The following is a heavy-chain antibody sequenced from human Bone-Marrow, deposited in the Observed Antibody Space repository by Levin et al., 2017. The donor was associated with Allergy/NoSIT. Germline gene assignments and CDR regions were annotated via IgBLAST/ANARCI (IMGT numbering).Heavy chain of an antibody. J-gene: IGHJ6*03. D-gene: IGHD1-26*01. CDR3: ARSGHFYYYYMDV. CDR1: GGSISTGSYS. V-gene: IGHV4-61*02. Sequence: LRLSCTVSGGSISTGSYSWTWIRQPAGKGLEWIGRIYTSGSTHYNPSLKSRVSISADTSKNQFSLNLSSVTAEDTAVYYCARSGHFYYYYMDVWGKGTTVTVSS. CDR2: IYTSGST.